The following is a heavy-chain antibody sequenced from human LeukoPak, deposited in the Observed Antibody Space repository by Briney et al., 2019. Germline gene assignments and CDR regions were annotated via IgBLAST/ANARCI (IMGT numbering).Heavy chain of an antibody. CDR3: ARTLTTATWDY. CDR1: GYTFTGYY. CDR2: INPNSGGT. D-gene: IGHD3-9*01. Sequence: ASVKVSCKASGYTFTGYYLHWVRQAPGQGLEWMGWINPNSGGTHYAQNFQDRVTMTRDTSINTAYMELSRLRTDDTAVYCCARTLTTATWDYWGQGTLVTVSS. J-gene: IGHJ4*02. V-gene: IGHV1-2*02.